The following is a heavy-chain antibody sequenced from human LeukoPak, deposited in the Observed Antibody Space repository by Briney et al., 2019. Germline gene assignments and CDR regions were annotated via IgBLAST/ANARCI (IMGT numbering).Heavy chain of an antibody. J-gene: IGHJ4*02. Sequence: VQPGGSLRLSCEASGFTFNTCVMSWVRQAPGKGLEWVSGISGSGDNTYYADSVKGRFTISRDNSKNTLYLQMNSLRAEDTAVYYCAKGSGYDTDFDYWGQGTLVSVSS. CDR1: GFTFNTCV. V-gene: IGHV3-23*01. CDR2: ISGSGDNT. CDR3: AKGSGYDTDFDY. D-gene: IGHD5-12*01.